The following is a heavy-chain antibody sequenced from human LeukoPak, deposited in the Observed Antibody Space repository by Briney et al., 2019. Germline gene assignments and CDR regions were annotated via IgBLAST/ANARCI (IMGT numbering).Heavy chain of an antibody. CDR1: GFTFSSYG. J-gene: IGHJ3*02. CDR3: AKVITFGGVIVPDAFDI. CDR2: IWYDGSNK. D-gene: IGHD3-16*02. V-gene: IGHV3-33*06. Sequence: PGGSLRLSCAASGFTFSSYGMHWVRQAPGKGLEWVAVIWYDGSNKYYADSVKGRFTISRDNSKNTLYLQMNSLRAEDTAVYYCAKVITFGGVIVPDAFDIWGQGTMVTVSS.